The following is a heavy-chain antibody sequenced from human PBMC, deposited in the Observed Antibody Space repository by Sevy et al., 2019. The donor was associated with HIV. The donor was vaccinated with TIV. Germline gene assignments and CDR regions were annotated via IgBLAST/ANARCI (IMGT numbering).Heavy chain of an antibody. CDR1: GGTFSSYA. CDR3: ARDPLSGSYSCWYFDL. CDR2: IIPIFGTA. Sequence: ASVKVSCKASGGTFSSYAISWVRQAPGQGLEWMGGIIPIFGTANYAQKFQGRVTITADESTSTAYMELSSLRSEDTAVYYCARDPLSGSYSCWYFDLWGRGTLVTVSS. J-gene: IGHJ2*01. D-gene: IGHD1-26*01. V-gene: IGHV1-69*13.